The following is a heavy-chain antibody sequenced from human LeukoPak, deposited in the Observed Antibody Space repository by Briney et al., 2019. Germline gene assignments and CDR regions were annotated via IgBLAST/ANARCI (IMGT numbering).Heavy chain of an antibody. V-gene: IGHV5-51*01. CDR2: IYPGDSDT. D-gene: IGHD6-13*01. CDR3: ARRLAAAGTPYVYYYGMDV. CDR1: GYSFTSYW. J-gene: IGHJ6*02. Sequence: GESLKISCKGSGYSFTSYWIGWVRQMPGKGLEWMGIIYPGDSDTRYSPSFQGQVTISADKSISTAYLQWSSLKASDTAMYYCARRLAAAGTPYVYYYGMDVWGQGTTVTVSS.